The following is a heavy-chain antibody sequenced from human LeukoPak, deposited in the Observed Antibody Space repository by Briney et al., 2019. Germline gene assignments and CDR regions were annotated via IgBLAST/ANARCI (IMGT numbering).Heavy chain of an antibody. CDR1: GFTFSSFY. D-gene: IGHD3-3*01. J-gene: IGHJ4*02. CDR2: IKQDGSDK. Sequence: PGGSLRLSCAASGFTFSSFYMTWVRQAPGKGLEWVATIKQDGSDKHYVDSVKGRFTISRDNPKNTLYLQMNSLRAEDTAVYYCARDRYDFWSGYYPIWGQGTLVTVSS. V-gene: IGHV3-7*01. CDR3: ARDRYDFWSGYYPI.